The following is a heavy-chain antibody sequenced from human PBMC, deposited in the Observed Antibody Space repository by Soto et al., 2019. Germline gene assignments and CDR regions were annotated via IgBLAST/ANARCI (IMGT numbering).Heavy chain of an antibody. CDR1: GFTFSSYA. D-gene: IGHD3-10*01. Sequence: GESLKISCAASGFTFSSYAMHWVRQAPGKGLEWVAVISYDGSNKYYADSVKGRFTISRDNSKNTLYLQMNSLRAEDTAVYYCARDKGSGSYYREFVYYYYGMDVWGQGTTVTVSS. V-gene: IGHV3-30-3*01. J-gene: IGHJ6*02. CDR3: ARDKGSGSYYREFVYYYYGMDV. CDR2: ISYDGSNK.